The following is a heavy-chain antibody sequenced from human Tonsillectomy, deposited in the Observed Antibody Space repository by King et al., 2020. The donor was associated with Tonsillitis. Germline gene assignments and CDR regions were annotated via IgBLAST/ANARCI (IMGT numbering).Heavy chain of an antibody. CDR2: IIPILGIA. V-gene: IGHV1-69*09. D-gene: IGHD6-13*01. CDR3: ARDPSIAAASGGYCFDY. CDR1: GGTFSSYA. Sequence: VQLVESGAEVKKPGSSVKVSCKASGGTFSSYAISWVRQAPGQGLEWMGRIIPILGIANYAQKFQGRVTITADKSTSTAYMELSSLRSEDTAVYYCARDPSIAAASGGYCFDYWGQGTLVTVSS. J-gene: IGHJ4*02.